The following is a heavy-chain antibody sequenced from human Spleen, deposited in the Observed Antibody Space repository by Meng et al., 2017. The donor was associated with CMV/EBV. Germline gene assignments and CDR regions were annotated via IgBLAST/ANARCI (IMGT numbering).Heavy chain of an antibody. CDR2: IKQDGSEE. V-gene: IGHV3-7*01. D-gene: IGHD6-19*01. Sequence: SGFTVSDYNMNWVRQAPGKGLEWVASIKQDGSEEYYVDSVKGRFTISRDNAKDSLYLQMNSLRAEDTAVYYCARDPYAGYGSGWWVYWGQGTLVTVSS. CDR1: GFTVSDYN. CDR3: ARDPYAGYGSGWWVY. J-gene: IGHJ4*02.